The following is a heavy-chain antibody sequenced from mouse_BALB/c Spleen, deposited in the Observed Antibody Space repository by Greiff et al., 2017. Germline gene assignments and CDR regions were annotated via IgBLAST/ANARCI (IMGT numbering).Heavy chain of an antibody. V-gene: IGHV3-6*02. CDR2: ISYDGSN. D-gene: IGHD2-2*01. J-gene: IGHJ2*01. CDR1: GYSITSGYY. CDR3: ARDGYDDVYYFDY. Sequence: EVKLQESGPGLVKPSQSLSLTCSVTGYSITSGYYWNWIRQFPGNKLEWMGYISYDGSNNYNPSLKNRISITRDTSKNQFFLKLNSVTTEDTATYYCARDGYDDVYYFDYWGQGTTLTVSS.